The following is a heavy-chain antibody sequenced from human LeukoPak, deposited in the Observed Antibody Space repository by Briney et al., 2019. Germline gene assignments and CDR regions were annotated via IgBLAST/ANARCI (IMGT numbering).Heavy chain of an antibody. CDR3: AMPPNAYYDFWSGYYLDAFDI. V-gene: IGHV4-39*01. D-gene: IGHD3-3*01. CDR2: IYYSGST. Sequence: SETLSLTCTVSGGSISSSSYYWGWIRQPPGKGLEWIGSIYYSGSTYYNPSLKSRVTISVDTSKNQFSLKLSSVTAADTAVYYCAMPPNAYYDFWSGYYLDAFDIWGQGTMVTVSS. CDR1: GGSISSSSYY. J-gene: IGHJ3*02.